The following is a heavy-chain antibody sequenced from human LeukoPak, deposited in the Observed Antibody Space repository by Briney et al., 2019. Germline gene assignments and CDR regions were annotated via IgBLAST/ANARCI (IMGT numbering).Heavy chain of an antibody. Sequence: GSLRLSCTASGFTVSNNYMSWVRQAPGKGLEWVSVIYSGGSTYHADSVKGRFIISRDNSKNTLNLQMNSLRVEDSAVYYCARDRYSYGYALDCWGQGTLVTVSS. V-gene: IGHV3-66*02. CDR2: IYSGGST. CDR3: ARDRYSYGYALDC. D-gene: IGHD5-18*01. J-gene: IGHJ4*02. CDR1: GFTVSNNY.